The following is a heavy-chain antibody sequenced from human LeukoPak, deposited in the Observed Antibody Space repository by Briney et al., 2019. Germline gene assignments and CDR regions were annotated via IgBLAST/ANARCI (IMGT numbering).Heavy chain of an antibody. CDR2: IKQDGSEK. CDR1: GFTFSSYW. J-gene: IGHJ5*02. V-gene: IGHV3-7*03. Sequence: GGSLRLSCAASGFTFSSYWMSWVRQAPGKGLEWVANIKQDGSEKYYVDSVKGRFTISRDNSKNTLYLQMNSLRAEDTAVYYCAKGGRLLWIPFDPWGQGTLVTVSS. D-gene: IGHD3-10*01. CDR3: AKGGRLLWIPFDP.